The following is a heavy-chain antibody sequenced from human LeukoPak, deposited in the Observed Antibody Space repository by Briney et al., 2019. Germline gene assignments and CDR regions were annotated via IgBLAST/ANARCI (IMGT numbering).Heavy chain of an antibody. D-gene: IGHD3-16*01. V-gene: IGHV3-21*01. CDR3: TRVSYADGGYFDY. J-gene: IGHJ4*02. CDR2: ISRTTNYT. Sequence: GGSLRLSCAASGFTFSSYYMNWVRQAPRKGLEWVSSISRTTNYTYYTDSVKGRFTISRDNAKNSLYLQMNSLTAEDTAVYYCTRVSYADGGYFDYWGQGTLVPVSS. CDR1: GFTFSSYY.